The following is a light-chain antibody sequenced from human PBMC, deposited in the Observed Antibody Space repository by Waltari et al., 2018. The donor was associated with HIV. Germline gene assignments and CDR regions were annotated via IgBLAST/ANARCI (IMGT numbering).Light chain of an antibody. J-gene: IGLJ3*02. Sequence: QSVLTQPPSASGTPGQRVSISCSESRSDIGSHSINWYQQVPGTAPRLLIYTNNQRPAGVPDRFSGSKAGASASLAISGLQSEDEADYYVAAWDDSLNGWVFGGGTKLTVL. CDR3: AAWDDSLNGWV. V-gene: IGLV1-44*01. CDR1: RSDIGSHS. CDR2: TNN.